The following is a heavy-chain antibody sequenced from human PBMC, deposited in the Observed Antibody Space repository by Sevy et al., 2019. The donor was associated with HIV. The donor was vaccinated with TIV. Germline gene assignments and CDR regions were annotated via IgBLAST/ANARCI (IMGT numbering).Heavy chain of an antibody. D-gene: IGHD3-22*01. V-gene: IGHV3-30-3*01. Sequence: GGSLRLSCAASGFTFSSYAMHWVRQAPGKGLEWVAVISYDGSNKYYADSVKGRFTISRDNSKNTLYLQMNSLRAEDTAVYYCARDSLSDYYDSSGYYSGAFHIWGQGTMVTVSS. CDR1: GFTFSSYA. CDR2: ISYDGSNK. J-gene: IGHJ3*02. CDR3: ARDSLSDYYDSSGYYSGAFHI.